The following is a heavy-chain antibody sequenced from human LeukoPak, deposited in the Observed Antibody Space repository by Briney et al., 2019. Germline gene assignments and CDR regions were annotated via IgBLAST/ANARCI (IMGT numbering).Heavy chain of an antibody. CDR1: GFTLSSYS. J-gene: IGHJ4*02. CDR3: ARDWSGDY. V-gene: IGHV3-48*01. CDR2: ISSSSSTI. Sequence: GGSLRLFCAASGFTLSSYSVKWVRQAPGKGLEWVSYISSSSSTIYYADSVKGRFTISRDNAKNSLYLQMNSLRAEDTAVYYCARDWSGDYWGQGTLVTVSS.